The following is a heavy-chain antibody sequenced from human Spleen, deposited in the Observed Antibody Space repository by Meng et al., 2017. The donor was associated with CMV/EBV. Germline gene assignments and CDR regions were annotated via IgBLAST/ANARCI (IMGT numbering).Heavy chain of an antibody. D-gene: IGHD2-2*01. V-gene: IGHV1-46*01. J-gene: IGHJ6*02. CDR2: INPSGGST. CDR3: ARESCSTSCYFFRYYYGMDV. Sequence: ASVKVSCKASGYTFTSYYMHWVRQAPGQGLEWMGIINPSGGSTSYAQKFQGRVTMTRDTSTSTVYMELSSLRSEDTAVYYCARESCSTSCYFFRYYYGMDVWGQGTTVTVSS. CDR1: GYTFTSYY.